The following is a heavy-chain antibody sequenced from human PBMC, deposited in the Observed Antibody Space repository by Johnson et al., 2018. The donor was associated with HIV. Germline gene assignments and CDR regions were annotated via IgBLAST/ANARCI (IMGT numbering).Heavy chain of an antibody. CDR3: VRGGQWGATDALDV. CDR1: RFTFSSND. J-gene: IGHJ3*01. V-gene: IGHV3-23*04. CDR2: ISWNGGSI. D-gene: IGHD6-19*01. Sequence: VQLVESGGGLVQPGGSLRLSCAASRFTFSSNDMHWVRQATGKGLEWVSGISWNGGSIGYADSVKGRFTISRDNSKATLYLQMNSLRVEDTAVYYCVRGGQWGATDALDVWGQGTMVTVSS.